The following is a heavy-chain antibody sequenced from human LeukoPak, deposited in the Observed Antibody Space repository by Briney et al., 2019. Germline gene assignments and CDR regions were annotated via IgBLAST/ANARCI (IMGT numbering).Heavy chain of an antibody. D-gene: IGHD6-13*01. CDR3: AREAADSSSWSNWFDP. J-gene: IGHJ5*02. Sequence: PGGSLRLSCAASGFTFSSYSMNWVRQAPGKGLEWVSSISSSSSYIYYADSVKGRFTISRDNAKNSLYLQMNSLRAEDTAVYYCAREAADSSSWSNWFDPWGQGTLVTVSS. V-gene: IGHV3-21*01. CDR2: ISSSSSYI. CDR1: GFTFSSYS.